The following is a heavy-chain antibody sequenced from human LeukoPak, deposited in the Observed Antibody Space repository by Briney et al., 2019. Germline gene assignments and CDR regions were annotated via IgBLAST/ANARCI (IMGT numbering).Heavy chain of an antibody. D-gene: IGHD3-16*01. J-gene: IGHJ6*03. Sequence: GASVKVSCKASGYTFTSYGISWVRQAPGQGLEWMGWISAYNGNTNYAQKLQGRVTMTTDTSTSTAYMELRSLRSDDTAVYYCARVGAHDYYYYYMDVWGKGTTVTVSS. CDR2: ISAYNGNT. V-gene: IGHV1-18*01. CDR1: GYTFTSYG. CDR3: ARVGAHDYYYYYMDV.